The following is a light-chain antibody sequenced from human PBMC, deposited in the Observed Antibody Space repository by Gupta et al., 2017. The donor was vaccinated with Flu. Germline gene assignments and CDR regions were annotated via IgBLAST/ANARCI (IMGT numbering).Light chain of an antibody. Sequence: EVVLTQTPGTLSLSPGDRATLSCRASQGVGSSYLAWYQQKPGQAPRLLICGASSRATGIPDRFRGRGSWPVFTLTSSSMETESVAVYSCQQSGTEPLTLGPGTRVEIK. CDR3: QQSGTEPLT. J-gene: IGKJ3*01. V-gene: IGKV3-20*01. CDR2: GAS. CDR1: QGVGSSY.